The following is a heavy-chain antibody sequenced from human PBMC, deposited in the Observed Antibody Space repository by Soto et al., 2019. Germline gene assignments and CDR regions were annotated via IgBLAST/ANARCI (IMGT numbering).Heavy chain of an antibody. J-gene: IGHJ4*02. CDR3: ARSVAVPGAHIDY. D-gene: IGHD6-19*01. CDR2: VYYTGST. CDR1: GGSISGSY. V-gene: IGHV4-59*01. Sequence: SETLSLTCSVSGGSISGSYWSWIRQSPGKGLEWLGYVYYTGSTNYSTSLRSRVSISVDTSKNEFSLRLSSVTAADTAVYFCARSVAVPGAHIDYWGQGTQVTVSS.